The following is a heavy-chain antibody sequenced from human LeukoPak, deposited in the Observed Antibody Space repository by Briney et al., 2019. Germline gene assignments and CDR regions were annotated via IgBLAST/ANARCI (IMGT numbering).Heavy chain of an antibody. CDR3: AKDLYRYCSSTSCLPFDY. J-gene: IGHJ4*02. V-gene: IGHV3-30*09. D-gene: IGHD2-2*01. Sequence: QTGGSLRLSCAASGFTFSSYAMHWVRQAPGKGLEWVAVISYDGSNKYYADSVKGRFAISRDNSKNTLYLQMNSLRAEDTAVCYCAKDLYRYCSSTSCLPFDYWGQGTLVTVSS. CDR2: ISYDGSNK. CDR1: GFTFSSYA.